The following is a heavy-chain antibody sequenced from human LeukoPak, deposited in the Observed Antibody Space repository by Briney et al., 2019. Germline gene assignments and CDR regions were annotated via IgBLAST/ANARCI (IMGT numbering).Heavy chain of an antibody. CDR1: GYTFTDYY. J-gene: IGHJ4*02. CDR3: ARPRDYGDMLFDY. Sequence: GASVKVSCKASGYTFTDYYMHWVRQAPGQGLEWMGWINPNSGGTNYAQKFQGRVTMTRDTSISTAYMELSRLRSDDTAVYYCARPRDYGDMLFDYWGQGTLVTVSS. D-gene: IGHD4-17*01. V-gene: IGHV1-2*02. CDR2: INPNSGGT.